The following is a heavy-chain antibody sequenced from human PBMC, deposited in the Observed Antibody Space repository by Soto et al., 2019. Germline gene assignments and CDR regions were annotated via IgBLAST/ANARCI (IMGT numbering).Heavy chain of an antibody. J-gene: IGHJ4*02. Sequence: EVQLVESGGGLVKPGGSLRLPCAASGFTFSNAWMSWVRQAPGKGLEWVGRIKSKTDGGTTDYAAPVKGRFTISRDDSKNTLYLQMNSLKTEDTAVYYCTTNLLWFGELLAYWGQGTLVTVSS. V-gene: IGHV3-15*01. CDR1: GFTFSNAW. CDR2: IKSKTDGGTT. CDR3: TTNLLWFGELLAY. D-gene: IGHD3-10*01.